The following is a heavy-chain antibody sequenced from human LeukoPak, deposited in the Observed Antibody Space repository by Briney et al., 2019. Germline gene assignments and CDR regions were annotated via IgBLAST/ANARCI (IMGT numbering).Heavy chain of an antibody. CDR1: GGSISGYY. Sequence: SETLSLTCTVSGGSISGYYWSWVRQPAGKGLEWIGRIYTTGYSNYNPSLQSRVTMSVDTPKNQFFLRLTSVTAADTAVYYCARDRRYFDSSGFYSWFDPWGQGTLVTVSS. CDR2: IYTTGYS. CDR3: ARDRRYFDSSGFYSWFDP. D-gene: IGHD3-22*01. J-gene: IGHJ5*02. V-gene: IGHV4-4*07.